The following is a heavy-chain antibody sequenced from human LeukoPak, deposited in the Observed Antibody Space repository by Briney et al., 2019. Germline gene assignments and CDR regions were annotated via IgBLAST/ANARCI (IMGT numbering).Heavy chain of an antibody. CDR2: IKEDGSEK. V-gene: IGHV3-7*03. J-gene: IGHJ6*04. CDR1: GFIFSSYW. D-gene: IGHD2-2*01. Sequence: GGSLRLSCAASGFIFSSYWMSWVRQAPGKGLEWVANIKEDGSEKYYVDSVKGRFTISRDNAKNSLYLQTNSLRAEDTAVYYWARRAPRSFSNTSCPAQYYGVGLWGKGTTVTVSS. CDR3: ARRAPRSFSNTSCPAQYYGVGL.